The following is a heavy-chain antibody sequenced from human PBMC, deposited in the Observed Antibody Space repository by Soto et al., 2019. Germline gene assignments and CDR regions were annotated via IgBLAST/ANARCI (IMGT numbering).Heavy chain of an antibody. J-gene: IGHJ4*02. Sequence: EVQLLESGGGLVQPGGSLRFSCAASGFTFSSYAMSWVRQAPGKGLEWVSVISGSSDSTYYADSVKGRFTISRDNSKNTLYLQMNSLRAEDTAIYYCARRGSGSYYDYWGQGTLVTVSS. CDR2: ISGSSDST. D-gene: IGHD1-26*01. V-gene: IGHV3-23*01. CDR1: GFTFSSYA. CDR3: ARRGSGSYYDY.